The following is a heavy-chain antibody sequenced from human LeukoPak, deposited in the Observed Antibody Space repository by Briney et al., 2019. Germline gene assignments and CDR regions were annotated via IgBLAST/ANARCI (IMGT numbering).Heavy chain of an antibody. D-gene: IGHD2-8*01. CDR2: ISAYNGNT. CDR3: ARAPGGIMVSLLRKYYFDY. J-gene: IGHJ4*02. Sequence: GASVKVSCKASGYTFTSYGISWVRQAPGQGLEWMGWISAYNGNTNYAQKLQGRVTMTTDTSTSTAYMELRSLRSDDTAVYYCARAPGGIMVSLLRKYYFDYWGQGTLVTVSS. V-gene: IGHV1-18*01. CDR1: GYTFTSYG.